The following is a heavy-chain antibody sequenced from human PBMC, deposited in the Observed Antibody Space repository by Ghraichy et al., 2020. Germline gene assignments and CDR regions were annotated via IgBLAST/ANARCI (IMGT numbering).Heavy chain of an antibody. Sequence: SETLSLTCAVYGGSFSNYYWSWIRQPPGKGLEWIGEINHSGSTNYNPSLKSRVTISVDTSKNQFSLKLSSVTAADTAVYYCARGRDYESGGYYGIRRPREGVGWFDPWGQGTLVTVSS. CDR2: INHSGST. CDR1: GGSFSNYY. CDR3: ARGRDYESGGYYGIRRPREGVGWFDP. V-gene: IGHV4-34*01. D-gene: IGHD3-22*01. J-gene: IGHJ5*02.